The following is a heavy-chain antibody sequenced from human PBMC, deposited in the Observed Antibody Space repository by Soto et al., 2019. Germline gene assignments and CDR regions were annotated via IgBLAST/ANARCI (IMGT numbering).Heavy chain of an antibody. CDR2: IYYSGST. CDR3: ARDLLGGVAGDYYYYGMDV. D-gene: IGHD6-19*01. CDR1: GGSVSSGIYY. V-gene: IGHV4-61*01. Sequence: SETLSLTCTVSGGSVSSGIYYWSWIRHPPGKGLEWIGYIYYSGSTNYNPSLKSRVTISVDTSKNQFSLKLSSVTAADTAVYYCARDLLGGVAGDYYYYGMDVWGQGTTVTVSS. J-gene: IGHJ6*02.